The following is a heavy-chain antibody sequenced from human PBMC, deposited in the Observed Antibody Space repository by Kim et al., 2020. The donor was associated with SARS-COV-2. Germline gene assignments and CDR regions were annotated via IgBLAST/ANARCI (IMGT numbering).Heavy chain of an antibody. V-gene: IGHV3-30-3*01. CDR3: AREQYYGDYVS. CDR2: ISYDGSNK. D-gene: IGHD4-17*01. J-gene: IGHJ4*02. Sequence: GGSLRLSCAASGFTFSSYAMHWVRQAPGKGLEWVAVISYDGSNKYYADSVKGRFTISRDNSKNTLYLQMNSLRAEDTAVYYCAREQYYGDYVSWGQGTLV. CDR1: GFTFSSYA.